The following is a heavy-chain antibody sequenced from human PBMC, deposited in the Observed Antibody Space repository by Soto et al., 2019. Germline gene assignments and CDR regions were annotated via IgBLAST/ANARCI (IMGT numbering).Heavy chain of an antibody. V-gene: IGHV4-34*01. CDR3: ARGRGEFDA. CDR1: GASLSDNY. D-gene: IGHD2-21*01. CDR2: INHSGNT. J-gene: IGHJ5*02. Sequence: LSLTCAVYGASLSDNYCNWLRQPPGKGPEWIGEINHSGNTNYNPSLRSRVTISIDTSKNQLSLNLRSVSAADTAVYYCARGRGEFDASGQGTPVTVSS.